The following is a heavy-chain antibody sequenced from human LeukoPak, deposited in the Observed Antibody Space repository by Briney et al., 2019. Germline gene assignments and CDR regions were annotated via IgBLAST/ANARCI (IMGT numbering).Heavy chain of an antibody. CDR2: IRYDGSNK. CDR1: GFTVSSNY. Sequence: TGGSLRLSCAASGFTVSSNYMSWVRQAPGKGLEWVAFIRYDGSNKYYADSVKGRFTISRDNSKNTLYLQMNSLRAEDTAVYYCAKDLLVVKGGDYWGQGTLVTVSS. D-gene: IGHD2-21*01. CDR3: AKDLLVVKGGDY. J-gene: IGHJ4*02. V-gene: IGHV3-30*02.